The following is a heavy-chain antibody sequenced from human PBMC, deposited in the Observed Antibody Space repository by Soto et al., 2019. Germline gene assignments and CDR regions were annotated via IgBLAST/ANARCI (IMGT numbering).Heavy chain of an antibody. J-gene: IGHJ6*03. V-gene: IGHV3-48*02. CDR2: ISSSSTNI. CDR1: GFTISGNA. D-gene: IGHD1-26*01. Sequence: EVQLVESGGGLVQPGGSLRLSCAASGFTISGNAMNWVRQAPGRGLEWVSYISSSSTNIHYADSVRGRFTISRDNAKNSMYLKMNSLRDEDTAGYRCARYLSWRSKWYYYMDVWGKGTTVTVSS. CDR3: ARYLSWRSKWYYYMDV.